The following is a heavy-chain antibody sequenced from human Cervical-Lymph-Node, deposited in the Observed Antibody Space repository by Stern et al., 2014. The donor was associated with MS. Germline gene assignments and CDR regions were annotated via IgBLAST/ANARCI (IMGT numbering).Heavy chain of an antibody. CDR2: ISLNGGHI. CDR1: GFSFDAYA. D-gene: IGHD1-26*01. Sequence: EVKLVESGGGLVKPGRSLRLSCAASGFSFDAYAMHWVRLTPGKGLEWVSGISLNGGHIGYADSVQGRFTISRDNVKKSQSIQMISLMPENAPLDYCTKEGALSGHRAYYFDYWGQGTLVTVSS. V-gene: IGHV3-9*01. J-gene: IGHJ4*02. CDR3: TKEGALSGHRAYYFDY.